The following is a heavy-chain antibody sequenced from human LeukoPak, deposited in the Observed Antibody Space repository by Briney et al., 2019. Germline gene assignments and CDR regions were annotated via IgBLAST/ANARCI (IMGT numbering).Heavy chain of an antibody. CDR2: IYYSGST. J-gene: IGHJ4*02. CDR1: GGSISSYY. Sequence: PSETLSLTCTVSGGSISSYYWSWIRQPPGKGLEWIGYIYYSGSTNYNPSLKSRVTISVDTSKNQFSLKLSSVTAADTAVYYCARAGYDFWSGYYGEYYFHYWGQGTLVTVSS. CDR3: ARAGYDFWSGYYGEYYFHY. V-gene: IGHV4-59*01. D-gene: IGHD3-3*01.